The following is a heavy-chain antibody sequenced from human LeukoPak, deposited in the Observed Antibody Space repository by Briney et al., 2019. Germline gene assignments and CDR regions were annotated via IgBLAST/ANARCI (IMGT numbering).Heavy chain of an antibody. CDR3: ARERIAATGTGWFDP. J-gene: IGHJ5*02. V-gene: IGHV3-30*04. D-gene: IGHD6-13*01. Sequence: GRSLRLSCVGSGFAFSDYAIHWVRQAPGRGLEWVAVISYDGNNKYYGDSVKGRFTTSRDNSKNTLYLQMDSLRAEETAVYYCARERIAATGTGWFDPWGQGTLVTVSS. CDR1: GFAFSDYA. CDR2: ISYDGNNK.